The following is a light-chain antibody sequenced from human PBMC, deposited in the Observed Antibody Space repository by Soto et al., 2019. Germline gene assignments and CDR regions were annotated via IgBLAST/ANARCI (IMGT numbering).Light chain of an antibody. Sequence: EIVLTQSPATQSLSPGERATLSCRASQSVSSYLAWYQQKPGQAPRLLIYDASNRATGIPARFSGSGSGIDFTLTISSLEPEDFAVYYCQQRSNWPPITFGQGTRLEIK. CDR3: QQRSNWPPIT. J-gene: IGKJ5*01. CDR1: QSVSSY. CDR2: DAS. V-gene: IGKV3-11*01.